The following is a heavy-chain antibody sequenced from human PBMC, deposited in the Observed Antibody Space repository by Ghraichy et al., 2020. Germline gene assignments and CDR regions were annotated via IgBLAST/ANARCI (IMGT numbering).Heavy chain of an antibody. CDR1: GFIFDNYV. J-gene: IGHJ4*02. D-gene: IGHD2-2*01. V-gene: IGHV3-23*01. Sequence: GGSLRLSCTASGFIFDNYVMGWVPQAPGEGLEWVSAISVSGGDTFHADTVKGRFTISRDNSKNTLYFQMSSLRAEDTAIYYCTKGSSTSRPYYFDFWGKGTLVTVSS. CDR3: TKGSSTSRPYYFDF. CDR2: ISVSGGDT.